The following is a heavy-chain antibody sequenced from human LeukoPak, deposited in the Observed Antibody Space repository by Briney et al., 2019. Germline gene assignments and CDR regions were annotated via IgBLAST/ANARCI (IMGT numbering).Heavy chain of an antibody. CDR2: INPNSGGT. CDR1: GYTFTGYY. CDR3: ARGTLVGAPYGVLDH. D-gene: IGHD1-26*01. V-gene: IGHV1-2*02. Sequence: ASVKVSCKASGYTFTGYYMHWVRQAPGQGLEWMGWINPNSGGTNYAQKFQGRVTMTRDTSISTAYMELSRLRSDDTAVYYCARGTLVGAPYGVLDHWGQGTLVTVSS. J-gene: IGHJ4*02.